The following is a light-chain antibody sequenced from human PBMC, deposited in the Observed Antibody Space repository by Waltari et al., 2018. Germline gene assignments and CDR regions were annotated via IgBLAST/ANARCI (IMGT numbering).Light chain of an antibody. V-gene: IGLV2-23*02. CDR2: DVT. CDR3: CSYAVSSTLV. Sequence: QSPLTQPASVSASPGQSITISCTGTSRDIGNDHLVTWYQPHSGKVPKPIIYDVTQRPSGVSDLVSGSKAGNTASLTISGLQEDDEADYYCCSYAVSSTLVVGGGTKVTVL. CDR1: SRDIGNDHL. J-gene: IGLJ2*01.